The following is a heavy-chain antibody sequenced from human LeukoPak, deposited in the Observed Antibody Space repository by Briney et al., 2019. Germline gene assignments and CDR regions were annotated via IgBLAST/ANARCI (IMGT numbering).Heavy chain of an antibody. CDR2: IKQDGSEK. V-gene: IGHV3-7*03. J-gene: IGHJ4*02. D-gene: IGHD3-22*01. CDR3: ARDKGDYDTSGSLFVF. CDR1: GFTFSRYW. Sequence: GGSLRLSCAASGFTFSRYWTSWVRQVPRKGLEWVANIKQDGSEKYYVDSVKGRFTISRDNAKNSLYLQMNSLRAEDTAVYYCARDKGDYDTSGSLFVFGGQGTLVTVSS.